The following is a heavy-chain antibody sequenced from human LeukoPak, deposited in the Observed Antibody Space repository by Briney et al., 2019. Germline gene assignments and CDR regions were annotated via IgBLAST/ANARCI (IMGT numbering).Heavy chain of an antibody. CDR3: AKPAIYGSGPAGSPFDY. D-gene: IGHD3-10*01. V-gene: IGHV3-30*02. Sequence: GGSLRLSCAASGFTFSSYGMHWVRQAPGKGLEWVAFIRYDGSNKYYADSVKGRFTISRDNSKNTLYLQMNSLRAEDTAVYYCAKPAIYGSGPAGSPFDYWGQGTLVTVSS. J-gene: IGHJ4*02. CDR1: GFTFSSYG. CDR2: IRYDGSNK.